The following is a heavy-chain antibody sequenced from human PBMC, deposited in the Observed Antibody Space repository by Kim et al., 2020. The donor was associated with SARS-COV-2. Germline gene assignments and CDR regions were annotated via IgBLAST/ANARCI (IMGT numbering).Heavy chain of an antibody. V-gene: IGHV4-39*01. J-gene: IGHJ5*01. CDR1: GGSISRSNSH. D-gene: IGHD2-21*02. CDR3: ARLEMTAIGGRGWFDA. Sequence: SETLSLTCTVSGGSISRSNSHWGWIRQPPGKGLEWIGSVYYSGSTFYNPSLKSRVTISVDTSENQLSLKLTSVTAADTAVYYCARLEMTAIGGRGWFDA. CDR2: VYYSGST.